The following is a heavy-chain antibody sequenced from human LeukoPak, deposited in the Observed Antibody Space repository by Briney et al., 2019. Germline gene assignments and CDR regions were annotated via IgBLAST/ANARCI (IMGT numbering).Heavy chain of an antibody. CDR2: ISGSGDKT. Sequence: PGVSLRLSCAASGFTVRNFAMIWVRQAPGKGLEWVSAISGSGDKTHYADPVKGRFTISRDNSKSVLYMQLNNLRLEDTAVYYCGEGHWGRGTLVTVSS. J-gene: IGHJ4*02. CDR3: GEGH. CDR1: GFTVRNFA. V-gene: IGHV3-23*01.